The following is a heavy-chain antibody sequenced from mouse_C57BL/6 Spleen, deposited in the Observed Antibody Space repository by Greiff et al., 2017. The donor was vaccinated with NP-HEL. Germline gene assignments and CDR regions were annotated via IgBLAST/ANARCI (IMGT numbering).Heavy chain of an antibody. V-gene: IGHV5-9-1*02. CDR1: GFTFSSYA. CDR2: ISSGGDYI. Sequence: EVQLVESGEGLVKPGGSLKLSCAASGFTFSSYAMSWVRQTPEKRLEWVAYISSGGDYIFYADTVKGRFTIPRDNARNTLYLQMSRLKSEDTAMYYCTRHGSSYEGAMDYWGQGTSVTVSS. D-gene: IGHD1-1*01. CDR3: TRHGSSYEGAMDY. J-gene: IGHJ4*01.